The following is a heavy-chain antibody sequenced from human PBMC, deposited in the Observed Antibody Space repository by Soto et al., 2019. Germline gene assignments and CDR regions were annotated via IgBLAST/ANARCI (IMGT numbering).Heavy chain of an antibody. CDR2: ISSSGSTI. V-gene: IGHV3-11*01. Sequence: GWSLRLSCASSVFTFIDYYMSWIRQAPGKGLEWVSYISSSGSTIYYADSVKGRFTISRDNAKNSLYLQMNSLRAEDTAVYYCASRGEYCSSTSCYPHDAFDIWGQGTMVTVSS. CDR3: ASRGEYCSSTSCYPHDAFDI. CDR1: VFTFIDYY. D-gene: IGHD2-2*01. J-gene: IGHJ3*02.